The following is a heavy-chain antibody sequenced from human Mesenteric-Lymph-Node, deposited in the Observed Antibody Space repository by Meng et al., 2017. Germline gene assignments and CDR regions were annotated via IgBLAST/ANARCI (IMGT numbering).Heavy chain of an antibody. D-gene: IGHD6-13*01. Sequence: ASVKVSCKTSGYTFTGYYMHWVRQAPGQGLEWMGWINPNSGTTNFSQKFKDRVAVTRDTSINTAYMDMISLTSDDTAVYYCARGTSNSQVSYYNYWGQGTLVTVSS. CDR2: INPNSGTT. V-gene: IGHV1-2*02. CDR3: ARGTSNSQVSYYNY. J-gene: IGHJ4*02. CDR1: GYTFTGYY.